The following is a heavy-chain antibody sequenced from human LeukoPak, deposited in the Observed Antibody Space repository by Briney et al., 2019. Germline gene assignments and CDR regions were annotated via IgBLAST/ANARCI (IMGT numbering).Heavy chain of an antibody. J-gene: IGHJ4*02. V-gene: IGHV1-18*01. CDR1: GYTFTSYG. D-gene: IGHD3-10*01. CDR2: ISVYNCNT. CDR3: ARDLRDYGSGNLMGY. Sequence: ASVTVSCKSSGYTFTSYGISWMGQAPGQGLEWMGWISVYNCNTNYAQKLQGRVTMTTDTSTSTAYMELRSLRSDDAAVYYCARDLRDYGSGNLMGYWGQGTLVTVSS.